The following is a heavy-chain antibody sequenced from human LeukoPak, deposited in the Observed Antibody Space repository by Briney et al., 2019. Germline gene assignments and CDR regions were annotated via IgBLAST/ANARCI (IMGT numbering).Heavy chain of an antibody. V-gene: IGHV4-61*02. J-gene: IGHJ4*02. CDR1: GASIIGGSFF. CDR2: VHPTGST. Sequence: PPETLSLSCTVSGASIIGGSFFWSWIRQPAGRAPVWIGRVHPTGSTNYNPSLSNRVIVSLDTSNNQFSLRLMSVTAADSAVYYCVRGASVFDYWGQGAPVTVSS. CDR3: VRGASVFDY.